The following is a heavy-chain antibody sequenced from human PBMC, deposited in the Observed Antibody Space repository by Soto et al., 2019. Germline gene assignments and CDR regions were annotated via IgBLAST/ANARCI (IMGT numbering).Heavy chain of an antibody. Sequence: QVQLVQSGAEVKKPGSSAKVSCKASGGTFSSYAISWVRQAPGQGLEWMGGIIPIFGTANYAQKFQGRVTITADESTSTAYMELSSLRSEDTAVYYCARAVVVPAANYYYYGMDVWGQGTTVTVSS. D-gene: IGHD2-2*01. J-gene: IGHJ6*02. CDR3: ARAVVVPAANYYYYGMDV. V-gene: IGHV1-69*01. CDR2: IIPIFGTA. CDR1: GGTFSSYA.